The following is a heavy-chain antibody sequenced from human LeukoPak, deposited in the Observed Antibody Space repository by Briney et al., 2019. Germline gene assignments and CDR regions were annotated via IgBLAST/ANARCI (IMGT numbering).Heavy chain of an antibody. J-gene: IGHJ3*02. D-gene: IGHD4-23*01. CDR3: ARWGGTTVASRSAFDI. CDR1: GFTFSSYW. V-gene: IGHV3-74*01. Sequence: PGGSLRLSCAASGFTFSSYWMHWVRQAPGEGLVWVSHIKSDGSSTNYADSVKGRFTISRDNANNMLLLQMNSLRAEDTAVYYCARWGGTTVASRSAFDIWGQGTMVTVSS. CDR2: IKSDGSST.